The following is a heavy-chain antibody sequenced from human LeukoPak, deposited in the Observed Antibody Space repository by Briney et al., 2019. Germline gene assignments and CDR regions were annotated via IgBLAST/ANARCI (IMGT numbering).Heavy chain of an antibody. CDR3: ARRRALVGANDY. V-gene: IGHV4-59*08. CDR2: IYYSGST. Sequence: SETLSLTCTVSGASISSYYRSWIRQPPGKGLEWIGYIYYSGSTNYNPSLKSRVTMSVDTSRKQVSLKLSSVTAADTAVYYCARRRALVGANDYWGQGALVTVSS. J-gene: IGHJ4*02. D-gene: IGHD1-26*01. CDR1: GASISSYY.